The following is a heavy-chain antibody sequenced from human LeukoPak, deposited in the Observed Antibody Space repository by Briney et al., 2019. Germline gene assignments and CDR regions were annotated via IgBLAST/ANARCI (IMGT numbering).Heavy chain of an antibody. Sequence: GGSLRLSCAASGFTFSNYWMSWIRQAPGKGLEWVANIKQDGSEKYYVDSVKGRFTISRDNARNSLYLQMNSLRAEDTAMYYCATTTLEGRQEWGQGSLVTVSS. CDR2: IKQDGSEK. CDR1: GFTFSNYW. CDR3: ATTTLEGRQE. J-gene: IGHJ4*02. V-gene: IGHV3-7*01. D-gene: IGHD1-26*01.